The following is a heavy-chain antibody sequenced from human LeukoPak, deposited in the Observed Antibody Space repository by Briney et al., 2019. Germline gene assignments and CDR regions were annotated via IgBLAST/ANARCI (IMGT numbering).Heavy chain of an antibody. D-gene: IGHD3-10*01. CDR3: AREGFGEANFDF. Sequence: SSETLSLTCTVSGGSMNDYSWSWIRQPAGNGLEWIGRMYTRGNSHYNPSLTSRVTISIDESKNQFSLKLRSVTAADTAVYYCAREGFGEANFDFWGQGTRVTVPS. J-gene: IGHJ4*02. CDR2: MYTRGNS. CDR1: GGSMNDYS. V-gene: IGHV4-4*07.